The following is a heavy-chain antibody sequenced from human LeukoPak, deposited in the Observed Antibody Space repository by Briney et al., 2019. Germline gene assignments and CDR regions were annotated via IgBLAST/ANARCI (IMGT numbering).Heavy chain of an antibody. D-gene: IGHD3-3*01. CDR2: ISAYNGNT. CDR3: ATSPSGYLAFDY. CDR1: GYTFTSYG. J-gene: IGHJ4*02. Sequence: ASVKVSCKASGYTFTSYGISWVRQAPGQGLEWMGWISAYNGNTNYAQKLQGRVTMTTDTSTSTAYMELRSLRSDDTAVYYCATSPSGYLAFDYWGQGTLVTVSS. V-gene: IGHV1-18*01.